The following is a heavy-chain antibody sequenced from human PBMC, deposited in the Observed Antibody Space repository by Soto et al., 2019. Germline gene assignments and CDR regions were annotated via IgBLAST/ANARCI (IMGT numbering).Heavy chain of an antibody. V-gene: IGHV4-30-2*01. J-gene: IGHJ6*02. D-gene: IGHD3-10*01. CDR2: IYHSGST. Sequence: PSETLSLTCAVSGGSISSGGYSWSWIRQPPGKGLEWIGYIYHSGSTYYNPSLKSRVTISVDRSKNQFSLKLSSVTAADTAVYYCARGIGGMVRGVIVPYYYYGMDVWGQGTTVTAP. CDR1: GGSISSGGYS. CDR3: ARGIGGMVRGVIVPYYYYGMDV.